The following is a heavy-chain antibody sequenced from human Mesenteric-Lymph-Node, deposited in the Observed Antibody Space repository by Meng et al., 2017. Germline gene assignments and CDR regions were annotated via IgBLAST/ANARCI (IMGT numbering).Heavy chain of an antibody. J-gene: IGHJ4*02. CDR2: VVYSGTT. Sequence: QRQLQGSGPGLVKPSETLSLTCTVSGGSISSSSYYWAWIRQPPGEGLEWIGSVVYSGTTYYTSSLKSRVSISVDTSKNQFSLKLSSVTAADTAVYYCASSMVRGVTAGWGQGTLVTVSS. CDR3: ASSMVRGVTAG. V-gene: IGHV4-39*01. CDR1: GGSISSSSYY. D-gene: IGHD3-10*01.